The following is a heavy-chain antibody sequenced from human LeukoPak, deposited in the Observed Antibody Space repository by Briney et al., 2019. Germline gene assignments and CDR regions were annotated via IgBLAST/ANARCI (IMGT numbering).Heavy chain of an antibody. CDR2: ISAYNGNT. Sequence: GASVKVSCKASGYTFTSYGISWVRQAPGQGLEWMGWISAYNGNTNYAQKLQGRVTMTTDPSTSTAYMELRSLRSDDTAVYYCARVEGCSGGSCYGGWFDPWGQGTLVTVSS. V-gene: IGHV1-18*01. CDR3: ARVEGCSGGSCYGGWFDP. D-gene: IGHD2-15*01. J-gene: IGHJ5*02. CDR1: GYTFTSYG.